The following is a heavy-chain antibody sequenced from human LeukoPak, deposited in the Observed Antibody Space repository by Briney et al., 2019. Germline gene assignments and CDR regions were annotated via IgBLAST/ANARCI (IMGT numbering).Heavy chain of an antibody. V-gene: IGHV3-23*01. D-gene: IGHD3-10*01. Sequence: QAGGSLRLSCAVSGFTFSSFAMSWVRQAPGKGLEWVSVISDSDGTTFYADSVKGRFTISRDNSKNTLYLQMSSLRAEDTAVYYCAKEASGYGYYFDYWGQGTLVTVSS. CDR2: ISDSDGTT. CDR3: AKEASGYGYYFDY. J-gene: IGHJ4*02. CDR1: GFTFSSFA.